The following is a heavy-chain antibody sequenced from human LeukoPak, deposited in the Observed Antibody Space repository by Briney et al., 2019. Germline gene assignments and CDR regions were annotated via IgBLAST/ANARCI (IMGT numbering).Heavy chain of an antibody. J-gene: IGHJ4*02. V-gene: IGHV1-2*02. CDR3: ATAHYSFSGWEYFDY. Sequence: ASVKVSCKASGYTFTGYYMHWVRQAPGQGLEWMGWINPNSGGTNYAQKFQGRVTMTRGTSISTAYMELSRLRSDDTAVYYCATAHYSFSGWEYFDYWGQGTLVTVSS. CDR2: INPNSGGT. D-gene: IGHD6-19*01. CDR1: GYTFTGYY.